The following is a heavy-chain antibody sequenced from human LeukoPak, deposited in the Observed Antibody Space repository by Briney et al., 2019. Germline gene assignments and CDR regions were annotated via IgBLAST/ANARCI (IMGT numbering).Heavy chain of an antibody. V-gene: IGHV3-74*01. D-gene: IGHD3-3*01. Sequence: GGSLRLSCAASGFTFSSYWMHWVRQAPGKGLVWVSRINSDGSSTSYADSVKGRFTISRDNAKNTLYLQMNSLRAEDTAVYYCARDINPTPHYDFWSGYFGYWGQGTLVTVSS. CDR1: GFTFSSYW. CDR2: INSDGSST. J-gene: IGHJ4*02. CDR3: ARDINPTPHYDFWSGYFGY.